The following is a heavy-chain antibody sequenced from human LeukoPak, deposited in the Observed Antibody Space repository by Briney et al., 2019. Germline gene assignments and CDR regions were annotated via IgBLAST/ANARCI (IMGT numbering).Heavy chain of an antibody. J-gene: IGHJ3*02. D-gene: IGHD1-26*01. Sequence: HPGGSLRLSCAASGFTFSTYWMTWVRQAPGKGLEWVANIKHSGSETYYVDSVKGRFTISRDNAKNSLYLQMNSLRAEDTAVYYCATSGTDAFDIWGQGTMVTVSS. V-gene: IGHV3-7*01. CDR3: ATSGTDAFDI. CDR1: GFTFSTYW. CDR2: IKHSGSET.